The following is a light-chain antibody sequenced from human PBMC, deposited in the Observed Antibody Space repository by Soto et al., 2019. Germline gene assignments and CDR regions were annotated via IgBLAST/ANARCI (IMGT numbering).Light chain of an antibody. Sequence: QSALTQPRSVSGSPGQSVTISCTGTSSDLGGYNYVSWYQHHPGKAPKLMIYDVSKRPSGVPDRFSGSKSGNTASLTISGLQAEDEADYHCCSYAGNYTVIFGGGTKVTVL. J-gene: IGLJ2*01. V-gene: IGLV2-11*01. CDR2: DVS. CDR1: SSDLGGYNY. CDR3: CSYAGNYTVI.